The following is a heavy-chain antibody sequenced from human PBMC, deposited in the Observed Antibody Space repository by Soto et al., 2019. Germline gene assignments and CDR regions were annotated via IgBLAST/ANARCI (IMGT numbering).Heavy chain of an antibody. CDR1: GFTFSSYW. D-gene: IGHD3-9*01. J-gene: IGHJ6*03. CDR3: ARDRGASYDILTGPEINYYYYYMDV. CDR2: INSDGSST. Sequence: GGSLRLSCAASGFTFSSYWMHWVRQAPGKGLVWVSRINSDGSSTSYADSVKGRFTISRDNAKNTLYRQMNSLRAEDTAVYYCARDRGASYDILTGPEINYYYYYMDVWGKGTTVTVSS. V-gene: IGHV3-74*01.